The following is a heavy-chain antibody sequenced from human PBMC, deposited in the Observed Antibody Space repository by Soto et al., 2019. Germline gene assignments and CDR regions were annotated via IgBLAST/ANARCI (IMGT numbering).Heavy chain of an antibody. J-gene: IGHJ5*02. V-gene: IGHV4-59*01. CDR2: MYYNGNI. Sequence: ETLSIPGNCSGGSMSNYYWTWVRQSPEKGLEWIGYMYYNGNINYNPSLKSLVTISIDTSKNQFSVTLKSVTAADPAVYYCASGGNWFDPCRQGVLVTVSS. CDR1: GGSMSNYY. CDR3: ASGGNWFDP. D-gene: IGHD3-16*01.